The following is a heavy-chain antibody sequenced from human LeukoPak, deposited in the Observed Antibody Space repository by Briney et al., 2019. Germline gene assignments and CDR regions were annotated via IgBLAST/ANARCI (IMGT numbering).Heavy chain of an antibody. J-gene: IGHJ4*02. CDR2: IYTSGST. CDR1: GGSISSGSYY. Sequence: SETLSLTCTVSGGSISSGSYYWSWIRQPAGKGLEWIGRIYTSGSTNYNPSLKSRVTISVDTSKNQFSLKLSSVTAADTAVYYCARVRVVVDKKCYFDYWGQGTLVTVSS. D-gene: IGHD2-15*01. V-gene: IGHV4-61*02. CDR3: ARVRVVVDKKCYFDY.